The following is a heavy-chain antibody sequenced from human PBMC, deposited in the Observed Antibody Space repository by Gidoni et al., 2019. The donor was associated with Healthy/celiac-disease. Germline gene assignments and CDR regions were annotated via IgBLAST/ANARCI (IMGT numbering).Heavy chain of an antibody. J-gene: IGHJ4*02. CDR2: IYYSGST. Sequence: QVQLQESGPGLVKPSETLSLTCTVPGGSISSYYWRWIRQHPGKGLEWIGYIYYSGSTNYNPSLKSRVTISVDTSKNQFSLKLSSVTAADTAVYYCARSRSASYYYDSSGYLFRREFDYWGQGTLVTVSS. CDR1: GGSISSYY. D-gene: IGHD3-22*01. CDR3: ARSRSASYYYDSSGYLFRREFDY. V-gene: IGHV4-59*08.